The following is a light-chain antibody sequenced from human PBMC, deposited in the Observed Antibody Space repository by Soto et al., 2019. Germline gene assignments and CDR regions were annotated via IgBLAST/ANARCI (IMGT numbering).Light chain of an antibody. J-gene: IGKJ1*01. V-gene: IGKV3-20*01. CDR3: QQYGSSRWT. CDR2: GAS. CDR1: QSVSNY. Sequence: EIVLTQSPATLSLSPGERATLSCRASQSVSNYLAWYQQKPGQAPRLLIYGASIRATGIPDRFSGSGSGTDFTLTISSLEPEDFAVYFCQQYGSSRWTFGHGTKVDI.